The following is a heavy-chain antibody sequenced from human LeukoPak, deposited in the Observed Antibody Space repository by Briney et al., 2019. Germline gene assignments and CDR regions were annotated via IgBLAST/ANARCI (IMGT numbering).Heavy chain of an antibody. CDR1: GGSISSYY. V-gene: IGHV4-4*07. CDR2: IYTSGST. J-gene: IGHJ4*02. CDR3: AREGENSPFDY. D-gene: IGHD3-16*01. Sequence: SETLSLTCTVSGGSISSYYGSWIRQPAGKGLEWIGRIYTSGSTNYNPSLKSRVTISVDTSKNQFSLKLSSVTAADTAVYYCAREGENSPFDYWGQGTLVTVSS.